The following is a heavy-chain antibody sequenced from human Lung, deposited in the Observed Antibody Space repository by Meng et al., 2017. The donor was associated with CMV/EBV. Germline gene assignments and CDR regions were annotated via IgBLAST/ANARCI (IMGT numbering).Heavy chain of an antibody. CDR3: ARAQKSALMTGMGV. CDR2: ISWNSAIR. Sequence: GGSLRLXCAASGSTFDDYTMYWVRQTPGKGLEWVSAISWNSAIRDYAGSVKGRFIISRDNAKKTLYLQMNTLRIEDTALYYCARAQKSALMTGMGVWGQGXTVTVSS. J-gene: IGHJ6*02. D-gene: IGHD3-3*01. V-gene: IGHV3-9*01. CDR1: GSTFDDYT.